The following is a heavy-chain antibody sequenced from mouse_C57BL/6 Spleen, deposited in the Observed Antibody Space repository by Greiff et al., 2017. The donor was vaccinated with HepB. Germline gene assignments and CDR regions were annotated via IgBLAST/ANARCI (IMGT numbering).Heavy chain of an antibody. CDR2: IDPGSGNT. Sequence: QVQLQQSGPELVKPGASVKISCKASGYTFTDYYINWVKQRPGQGLEWIGWIDPGSGNTKYNEKFKGKATLTVDTSSSTAYMQLSSLTSEDSAVYFCARWRGSYNYAMDYWGQGTSVTVSS. V-gene: IGHV1-84*01. D-gene: IGHD1-1*02. CDR3: ARWRGSYNYAMDY. J-gene: IGHJ4*01. CDR1: GYTFTDYY.